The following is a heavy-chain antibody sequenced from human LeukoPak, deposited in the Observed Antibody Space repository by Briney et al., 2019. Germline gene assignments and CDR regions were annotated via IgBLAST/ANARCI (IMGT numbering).Heavy chain of an antibody. CDR1: GFTFSSYA. J-gene: IGHJ4*02. Sequence: GGSLRLSCAASGFTFSSYAMSWVRQAPGKGLEWVSAISGSGGSTYYADSVKGRFTISRDNSKNTLYLQMNSLGAEDTAVYYCAKDGVSSGGSCLDYWGQGTLVTVSS. V-gene: IGHV3-23*01. CDR2: ISGSGGST. CDR3: AKDGVSSGGSCLDY. D-gene: IGHD2-15*01.